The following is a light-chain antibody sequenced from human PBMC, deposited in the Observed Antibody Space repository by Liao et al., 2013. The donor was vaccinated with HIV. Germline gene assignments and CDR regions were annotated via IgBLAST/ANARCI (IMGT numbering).Light chain of an antibody. Sequence: YDLTQPPSMSVSPGQTASITCSGHTLGDRYINWYQQRPGQSPVLVIYEDTKRPSGIPERFSGSSSGNTATLTISETQIMDEADYFCQAWDSSATVVFGGGTKVTVL. CDR1: TLGDRY. V-gene: IGLV3-1*01. CDR3: QAWDSSATVV. CDR2: EDT. J-gene: IGLJ2*01.